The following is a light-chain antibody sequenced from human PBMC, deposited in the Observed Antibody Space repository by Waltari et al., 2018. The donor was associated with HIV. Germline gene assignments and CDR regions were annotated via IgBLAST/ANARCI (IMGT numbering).Light chain of an antibody. CDR3: SSYTSSSTLEGV. CDR1: SSDVGGYNY. J-gene: IGLJ1*01. V-gene: IGLV2-14*01. CDR2: EVS. Sequence: QSALTQPASVSGSPGQSITISCTGGSSDVGGYNYVSWYQQHPGKAPKLMIYEVSSRPSGVSNRFSGSKSGNTASLTISGLQSEDEADYYCSSYTSSSTLEGVFGTGTKVTVL.